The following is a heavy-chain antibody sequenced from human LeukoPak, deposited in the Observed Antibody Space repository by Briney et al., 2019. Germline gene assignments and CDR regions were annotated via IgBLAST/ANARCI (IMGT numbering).Heavy chain of an antibody. CDR3: ARFSQYYDSPTHYLDY. CDR1: GGSINNYY. CDR2: IYYTGST. Sequence: SETLSPTCTVSGGSINNYYWSWVRQPPGAGLEWLAYIYYTGSTNYNPSLKTRLTISVDTSKNQFSLRLNSVTAADTAVYYCARFSQYYDSPTHYLDYWGQGILVTVSS. V-gene: IGHV4-59*08. D-gene: IGHD3-16*01. J-gene: IGHJ4*02.